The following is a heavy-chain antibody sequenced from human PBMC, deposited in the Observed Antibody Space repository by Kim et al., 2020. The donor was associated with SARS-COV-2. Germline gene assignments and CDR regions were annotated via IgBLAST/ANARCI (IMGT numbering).Heavy chain of an antibody. J-gene: IGHJ4*02. CDR3: AKSSGYDYED. CDR2: ST. Sequence: STYYADSVKGRFTISRDNSKNSLYLQMNSLRTEDTALYYCAKSSGYDYEDWGQGTLVTVSS. D-gene: IGHD5-12*01. V-gene: IGHV3-43*01.